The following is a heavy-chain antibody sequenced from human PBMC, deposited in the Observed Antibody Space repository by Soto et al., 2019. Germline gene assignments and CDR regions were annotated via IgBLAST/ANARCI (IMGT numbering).Heavy chain of an antibody. Sequence: EVQLVESGGGVVQPGESLRLSCAASGVSFSNYWMHWVRQAPGQGTVWVSRITTDGSITTYADSVKGRFTISRDNAGNTLSLQVNSLIAEYKSGYYGARVAGVCMGNNCALYGMYVWGQGTTVTVSS. CDR3: ARVAGVCMGNNCALYGMYV. CDR1: GVSFSNYW. V-gene: IGHV3-74*01. J-gene: IGHJ6*02. CDR2: ITTDGSIT. D-gene: IGHD1-1*01.